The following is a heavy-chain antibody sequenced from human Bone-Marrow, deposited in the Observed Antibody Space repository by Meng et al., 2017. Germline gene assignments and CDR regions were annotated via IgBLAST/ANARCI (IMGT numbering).Heavy chain of an antibody. Sequence: GESLKISCAASGFTFSSYEMNWVRQAPGKGLEWVSYISSSGSTIYYADSVKGRFTISRDNAKNSLYLQMNSLRAEDTAVYYCARAKSISGSYRHKDAFDIWGQGKRVT. V-gene: IGHV3-48*03. CDR1: GFTFSSYE. CDR2: ISSSGSTI. CDR3: ARAKSISGSYRHKDAFDI. D-gene: IGHD1-26*01. J-gene: IGHJ3*02.